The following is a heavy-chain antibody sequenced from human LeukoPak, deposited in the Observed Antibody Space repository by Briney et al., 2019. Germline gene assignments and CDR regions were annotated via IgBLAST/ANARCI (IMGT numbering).Heavy chain of an antibody. J-gene: IGHJ4*02. V-gene: IGHV4-4*02. Sequence: SETLSLTCAVSGGSINSNYWWTWVRQSPGKGLEWTGEIYHTGSVNYNLSLESRVTISRDRSKNQFSLMLRSVTAADTAVYYCARHYDLWSGYNYWGQGLLVTVSS. CDR1: GGSINSNYW. CDR2: IYHTGSV. CDR3: ARHYDLWSGYNY. D-gene: IGHD3-3*01.